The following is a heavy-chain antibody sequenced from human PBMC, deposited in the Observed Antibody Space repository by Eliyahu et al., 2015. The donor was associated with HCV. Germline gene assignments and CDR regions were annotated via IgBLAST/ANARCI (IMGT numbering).Heavy chain of an antibody. V-gene: IGHV4-34*01. CDR1: GGSFXGYY. D-gene: IGHD2-15*01. CDR3: AGRSGGS. Sequence: QVQLQQWGAGLLKPSETLSLTCAVXGGSFXGYYWSWIRQPPGKGLEWIGEINHSGSTNYNPSLKSRVTISVDTSKNQFSLKLSSVTAADTAVYYCAGRSGGSWSQGTLVTVSS. CDR2: INHSGST. J-gene: IGHJ4*02.